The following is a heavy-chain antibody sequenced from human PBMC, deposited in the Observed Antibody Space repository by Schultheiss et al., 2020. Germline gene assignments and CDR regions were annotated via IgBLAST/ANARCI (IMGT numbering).Heavy chain of an antibody. V-gene: IGHV3-15*01. J-gene: IGHJ6*02. CDR3: ARGGHRTTVTTYGMDV. D-gene: IGHD4-11*01. CDR2: IKSKTDGGTT. CDR1: GLNFSSAW. Sequence: GGSLRLSCAASGLNFSSAWMSWVRQAPGKGLEWVGRIKSKTDGGTTDSAAPVKGRFTISRDDSKNMLYLQMNSLKTEDTAVYYCARGGHRTTVTTYGMDVWGQGTTVTVSS.